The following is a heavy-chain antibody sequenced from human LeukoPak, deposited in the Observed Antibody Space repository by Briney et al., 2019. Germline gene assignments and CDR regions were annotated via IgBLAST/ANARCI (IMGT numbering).Heavy chain of an antibody. J-gene: IGHJ3*01. CDR2: SNTDGTI. V-gene: IGHV3-48*02. CDR3: VRDRDYAFDF. CDR1: GFTFSYYS. Sequence: GGSLRLSCAASGFTFSYYSMNWVRQAPGKGLEWISYSNTDGTISYADSLKGRFTISRDNAENSLYLQMNSLRDEDTAVYFCVRDRDYAFDFWGQGTMVTVSS.